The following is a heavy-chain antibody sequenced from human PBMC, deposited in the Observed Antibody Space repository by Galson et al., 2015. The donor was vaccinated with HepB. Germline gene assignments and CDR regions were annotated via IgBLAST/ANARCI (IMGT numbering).Heavy chain of an antibody. V-gene: IGHV5-10-1*01. CDR2: IDPSDSYT. D-gene: IGHD3-22*01. CDR3: ARHGRLIVVAPGENWFDP. CDR1: GYSFTSYW. Sequence: SGAEVKKPGESLRISCKGSGYSFTSYWISWVRQMPGKGLEWMGRIDPSDSYTNYSPSFQGHVTISADKSISTAYLQWSSLKASDTAMYYCARHGRLIVVAPGENWFDPWGQGTLVTVSS. J-gene: IGHJ5*02.